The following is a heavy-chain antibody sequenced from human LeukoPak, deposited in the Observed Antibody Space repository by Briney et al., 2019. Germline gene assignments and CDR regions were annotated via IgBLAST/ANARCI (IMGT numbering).Heavy chain of an antibody. Sequence: ASVKVSCXASGGTFSSYAISWVRQAPGQGLEWMGGIIPIFGTANYAQKFQGRVTITADESTSTAYMELSSLRSEDTAVYYCARSTSLVVPAAAYWGQGTLVTVSS. V-gene: IGHV1-69*13. CDR1: GGTFSSYA. CDR2: IIPIFGTA. J-gene: IGHJ1*01. CDR3: ARSTSLVVPAAAY. D-gene: IGHD2-2*01.